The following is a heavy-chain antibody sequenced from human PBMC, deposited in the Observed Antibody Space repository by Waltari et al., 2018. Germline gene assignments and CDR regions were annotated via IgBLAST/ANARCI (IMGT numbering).Heavy chain of an antibody. CDR2: VDPEDGET. CDR3: AIFKSLKAFDI. CDR1: GYTFTDYY. Sequence: EVQLVQSGAEVKKPGATVKISCKASGYTFTDYYMPWVQQAPGKGLEWMGRVDPEDGETIYAEKFQGRVTITADTSTDTAYMELSSLRSEDTAVYYCAIFKSLKAFDIWGQGTMVTVSS. J-gene: IGHJ3*02. V-gene: IGHV1-69-2*01.